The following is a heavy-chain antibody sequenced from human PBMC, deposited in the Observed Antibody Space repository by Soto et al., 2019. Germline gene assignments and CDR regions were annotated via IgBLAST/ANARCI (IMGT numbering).Heavy chain of an antibody. Sequence: GGSLRLSCVASGFTVSSEYISWVRQAPGKGLEWVSYISSSSSTIYYADSVKGRFTISRDNAKNSLYLQMNSLRDEDTAVYYCARTSGRFDYWGQGTLVTVSS. CDR1: GFTVSSEY. D-gene: IGHD1-1*01. CDR2: ISSSSSTI. V-gene: IGHV3-48*02. J-gene: IGHJ4*02. CDR3: ARTSGRFDY.